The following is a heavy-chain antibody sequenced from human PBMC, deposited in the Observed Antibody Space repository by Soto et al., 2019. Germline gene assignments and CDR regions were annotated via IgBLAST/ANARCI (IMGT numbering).Heavy chain of an antibody. CDR3: ARRYCRYGDCYSDF. V-gene: IGHV5-51*01. CDR1: DYTFTNYC. Sequence: GESLKISCYGSDYTFTNYCVAWVRQVSGKGLEWMGMIKPGGSDTRYSPSFQGHVTISADMSINTAYLQWSSLKASDTALYYCARRYCRYGDCYSDFWGQGTLVTVSS. D-gene: IGHD2-21*01. J-gene: IGHJ4*02. CDR2: IKPGGSDT.